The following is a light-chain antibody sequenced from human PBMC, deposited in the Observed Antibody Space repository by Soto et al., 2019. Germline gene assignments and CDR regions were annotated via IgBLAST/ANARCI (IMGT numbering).Light chain of an antibody. Sequence: DIQMTQSPSSLSASVGDRVTITCXASQGISNYLAWYQQRPGKVPKLLIYSASTLQSGVPSRFSGSGSGTDFTLTISSLQPEDVATYYCQKYNSAPWTFGQGTKVDIK. CDR2: SAS. V-gene: IGKV1-27*01. J-gene: IGKJ1*01. CDR1: QGISNY. CDR3: QKYNSAPWT.